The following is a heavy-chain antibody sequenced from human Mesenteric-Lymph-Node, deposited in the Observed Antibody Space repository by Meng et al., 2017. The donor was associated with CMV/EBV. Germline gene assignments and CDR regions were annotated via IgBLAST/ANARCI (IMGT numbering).Heavy chain of an antibody. CDR2: INTSTGKS. D-gene: IGHD4-17*01. V-gene: IGHV7-4-1*02. CDR3: ARAEIHTTGYFDY. CDR1: GYTFTTYP. Sequence: CKASGYTFTTYPVNWVRQAPGQGLEWMGWINTSTGKSTYAQGFAGRFVFSLDTSVTTAYLQINSLKTEDTAVYYCARAEIHTTGYFDYWGQGTLVTVSS. J-gene: IGHJ4*02.